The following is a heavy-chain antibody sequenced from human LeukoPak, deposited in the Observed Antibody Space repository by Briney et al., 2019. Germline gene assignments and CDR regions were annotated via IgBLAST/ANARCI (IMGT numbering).Heavy chain of an antibody. CDR3: ARDGCTSTTCSTLGGFSS. CDR1: GFTFSNFW. Sequence: PGGSLRLSCAASGFTFSNFWMSWVRQAPGKGLEWVANIKQDGFEKYYVDSVRGRFTISRDNAKNSLSLQTNSLRAEDTAVYYCARDGCTSTTCSTLGGFSSWGQGTLVTVSS. CDR2: IKQDGFEK. V-gene: IGHV3-7*01. D-gene: IGHD2-2*01. J-gene: IGHJ5*02.